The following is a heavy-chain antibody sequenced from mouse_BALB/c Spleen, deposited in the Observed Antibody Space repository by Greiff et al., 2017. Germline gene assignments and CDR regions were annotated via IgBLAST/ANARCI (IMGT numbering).Heavy chain of an antibody. CDR1: GITFSSFG. V-gene: IGHV5-6*01. Sequence: EVQLVESGGGLVQPGGSRKLSCAASGITFSSFGMHWVRQAPEKGLEWVAYISSGGSYTYYPDSVKGRFTISRDNAKNTLYLQMSSLKSEDTAMYYCARPDGYDDYYAMDYWGQGTSVTVSS. CDR2: ISSGGSYT. J-gene: IGHJ4*01. CDR3: ARPDGYDDYYAMDY. D-gene: IGHD2-2*01.